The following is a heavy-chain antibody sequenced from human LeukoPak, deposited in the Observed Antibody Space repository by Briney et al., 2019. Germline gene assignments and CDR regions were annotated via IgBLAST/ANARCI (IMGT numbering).Heavy chain of an antibody. CDR3: ARDERLLSFLK. Sequence: GRSLRLSCAASGFTFSSYNMIWVRQAPGKGLEWVSGITGSGGSTYYADSVKGRFTISRDNSKNTLYLQMNSLRAEDTAIYYCARDERLLSFLKWGQGTLVTVS. D-gene: IGHD3-3*01. CDR2: ITGSGGST. J-gene: IGHJ4*02. CDR1: GFTFSSYN. V-gene: IGHV3-23*01.